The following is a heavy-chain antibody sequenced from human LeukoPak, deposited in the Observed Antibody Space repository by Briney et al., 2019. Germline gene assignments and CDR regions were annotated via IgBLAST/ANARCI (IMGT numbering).Heavy chain of an antibody. Sequence: PSETLSLTCTVSGGSISSYYWSWIRQPPGKGLEWIGYIYYSGSTNYNPSLKSRVTISVDTSKNQFSLKLSSVTAADTAVYYCARHARSSSHPSNWFDPWGQGTLVTVSS. J-gene: IGHJ5*02. CDR3: ARHARSSSHPSNWFDP. V-gene: IGHV4-59*01. CDR2: IYYSGST. CDR1: GGSISSYY. D-gene: IGHD6-13*01.